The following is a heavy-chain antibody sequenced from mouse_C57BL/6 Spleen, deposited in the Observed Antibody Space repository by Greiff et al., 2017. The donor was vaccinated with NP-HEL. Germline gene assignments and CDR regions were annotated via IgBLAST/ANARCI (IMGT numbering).Heavy chain of an antibody. D-gene: IGHD1-1*01. CDR2: INPNNGGT. Sequence: EVQLVESGPELVKPGASVKIPCKASGYTFTDYNMDWVKQSHGKSLEWIGDINPNNGGTIYNQKFKGKATLTVDKSSSTAYMELRSLTSEDTAVYYCARDYGSRAAMDYWGQGTSVTVSS. J-gene: IGHJ4*01. CDR3: ARDYGSRAAMDY. V-gene: IGHV1-18*01. CDR1: GYTFTDYN.